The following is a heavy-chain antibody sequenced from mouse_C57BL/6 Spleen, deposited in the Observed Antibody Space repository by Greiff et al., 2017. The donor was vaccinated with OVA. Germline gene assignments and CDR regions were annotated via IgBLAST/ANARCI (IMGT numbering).Heavy chain of an antibody. J-gene: IGHJ1*03. CDR3: ARGDYGTSWDWYFDV. CDR1: GYTFTSYW. CDR2: IYPGSGST. V-gene: IGHV1-55*01. D-gene: IGHD1-1*01. Sequence: QVQLQQPGAELVKPGASVKMSCKASGYTFTSYWITWVKQRPGQGLEWIGDIYPGSGSTNYNEKFKSKATLTVDTSSSTAYMQLSSLTSEDSAVYYCARGDYGTSWDWYFDVWGTGTTVTVSS.